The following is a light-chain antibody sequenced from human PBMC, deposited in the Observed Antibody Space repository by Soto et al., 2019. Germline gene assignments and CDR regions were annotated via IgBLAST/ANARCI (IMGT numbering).Light chain of an antibody. Sequence: QSALTQPASVSGSPGQSITISCTGTSSDVGSYNFVSWYQEHPGKAPKVMIYEVYKRRSGVSNRFSGSKSGSTASLTISGLQVEDEADYYCCSYAGSSTYVFGTGTKVTVL. CDR3: CSYAGSSTYV. V-gene: IGLV2-23*02. CDR2: EVY. J-gene: IGLJ1*01. CDR1: SSDVGSYNF.